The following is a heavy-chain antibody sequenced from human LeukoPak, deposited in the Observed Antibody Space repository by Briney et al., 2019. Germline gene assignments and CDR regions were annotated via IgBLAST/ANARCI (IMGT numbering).Heavy chain of an antibody. Sequence: PSETLSLTCAVYGGSFSGYYLSWIRQPPGKGLEWIGEINHSGSTNYNPSLKSRVTISVDTSKNQFSLKLSSVTAADTAVYYCARLYSSSWYTFDYWGQGTLVTVSS. CDR1: GGSFSGYY. D-gene: IGHD6-13*01. J-gene: IGHJ4*02. CDR3: ARLYSSSWYTFDY. CDR2: INHSGST. V-gene: IGHV4-34*01.